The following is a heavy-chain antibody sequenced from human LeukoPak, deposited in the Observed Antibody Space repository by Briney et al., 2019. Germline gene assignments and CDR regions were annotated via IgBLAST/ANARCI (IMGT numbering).Heavy chain of an antibody. CDR3: AKGKGIAAAGTPFDY. V-gene: IGHV3-23*01. CDR1: GFTFSSYA. CDR2: ISGSGGST. Sequence: GGSLRLSCAASGFTFSSYAMSWVRQAPGKGLEWVSAISGSGGSTYYADSVKGLFTISGDNSKNTLYLQMNSLRAEDTAVYYCAKGKGIAAAGTPFDYWGQGTLVTVSS. D-gene: IGHD6-13*01. J-gene: IGHJ4*02.